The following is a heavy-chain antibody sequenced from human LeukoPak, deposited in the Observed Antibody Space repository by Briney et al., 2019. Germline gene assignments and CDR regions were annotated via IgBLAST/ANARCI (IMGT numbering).Heavy chain of an antibody. V-gene: IGHV3-53*01. Sequence: PGGSLRLSCAASGFTVTSTYMSWVRQAPGKGLEWVSVIYTGGTTYYADSVKGRFTFSRDYSKNTLYLQMNSLKAEDSAVYYCARDNFASYFDYWGQGTLVTVS. D-gene: IGHD1-1*01. CDR2: IYTGGTT. CDR3: ARDNFASYFDY. J-gene: IGHJ4*02. CDR1: GFTVTSTY.